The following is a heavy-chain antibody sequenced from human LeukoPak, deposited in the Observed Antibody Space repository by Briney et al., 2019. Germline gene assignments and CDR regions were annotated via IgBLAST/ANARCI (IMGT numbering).Heavy chain of an antibody. CDR1: GGSISSSSYY. D-gene: IGHD5-24*01. Sequence: SETLSLTCTVSGGSISSSSYYWGWIRQPPGKGLEWIGSIYYSGSTYYNPSLKSRVTISVDTSKNQFSLKLSSVTAADTAVYYCARLGAPRWLQFGRKRSIDYWGQGTLVTVSS. J-gene: IGHJ4*02. V-gene: IGHV4-39*07. CDR3: ARLGAPRWLQFGRKRSIDY. CDR2: IYYSGST.